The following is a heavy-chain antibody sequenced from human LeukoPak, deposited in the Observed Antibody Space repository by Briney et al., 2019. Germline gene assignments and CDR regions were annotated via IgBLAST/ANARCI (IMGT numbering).Heavy chain of an antibody. J-gene: IGHJ4*02. V-gene: IGHV4-59*08. CDR1: GGSISNYY. D-gene: IGHD3-22*01. CDR2: ISYSGST. CDR3: ARHTSGYVSYFDF. Sequence: SETLSLTCTVSGGSISNYYWSWIRQPPGKGLEWIGYISYSGSTIYSPSFKSRVTISVDTSKNQFSLRLTSVTAADTAVYFCARHTSGYVSYFDFWGQGTLVTVSS.